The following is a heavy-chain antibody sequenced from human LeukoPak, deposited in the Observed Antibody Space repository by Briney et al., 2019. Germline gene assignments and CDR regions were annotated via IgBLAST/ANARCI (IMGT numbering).Heavy chain of an antibody. CDR3: AKKGGSLSPGNYFDY. CDR1: GFTFSSYA. D-gene: IGHD1-26*01. CDR2: LSESGVAT. Sequence: PGGSLRLSCVASGFTFSSYAMSWVRQAPGKGLEWVSSLSESGVATYYADSVKGRLTISRDNSKNTLYLQMNSLRAEDTAIYYCAKKGGSLSPGNYFDYWGQGILVTVSS. V-gene: IGHV3-23*01. J-gene: IGHJ4*02.